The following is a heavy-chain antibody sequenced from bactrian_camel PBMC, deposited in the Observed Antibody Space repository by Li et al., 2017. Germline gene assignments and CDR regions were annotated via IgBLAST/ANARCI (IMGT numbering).Heavy chain of an antibody. D-gene: IGHD5*01. J-gene: IGHJ4*01. CDR2: IDSDGK. V-gene: IGHV3S33*01. CDR1: TRRPDY. Sequence: HVQLVESGGGSVQAGGSLRLSCTYTRRPDYVTWFRQGPGNGREGVAHIDSDGKWYAESLKGRTTISTDDANNTLDLQIDSLQPEDTAMYYCAVSASLTTAVGYLLVSGNSMHHGARGPRSPSP. CDR3: AVSASLTTAVGYLLVSGNSMH.